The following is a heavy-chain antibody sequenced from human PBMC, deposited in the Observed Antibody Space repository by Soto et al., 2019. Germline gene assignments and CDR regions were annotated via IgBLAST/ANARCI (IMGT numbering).Heavy chain of an antibody. V-gene: IGHV4-59*01. D-gene: IGHD5-12*01. J-gene: IGHJ4*02. CDR1: GGSISSYY. Sequence: SETLSLTCTVSGGSISSYYWRWIRQPPGKGLEWIGYIYYSGSTNYNPSLKGRVTISVDTSKNQFSLKLSSVTAADTAVYYCARGRGGYDYIYWGQGTLVTVSS. CDR3: ARGRGGYDYIY. CDR2: IYYSGST.